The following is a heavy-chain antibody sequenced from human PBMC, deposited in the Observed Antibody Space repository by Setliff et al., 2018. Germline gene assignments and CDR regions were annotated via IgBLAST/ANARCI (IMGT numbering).Heavy chain of an antibody. D-gene: IGHD3-22*01. CDR3: AREAGYYDSSGPVGVPYYYYMDV. Sequence: SETLSLTCTVSGGSISSYYWSWIRQPPGKGLEWIGYIYYSGSTNYNPSLKSRVSISVDTSKNQFSLKLSSVTSADTATYYCAREAGYYDSSGPVGVPYYYYMDVWGKGTTVTVS. CDR1: GGSISSYY. J-gene: IGHJ6*03. CDR2: IYYSGST. V-gene: IGHV4-59*12.